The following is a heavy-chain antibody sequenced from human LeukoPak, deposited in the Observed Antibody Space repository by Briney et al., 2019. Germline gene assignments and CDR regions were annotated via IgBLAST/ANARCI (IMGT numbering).Heavy chain of an antibody. J-gene: IGHJ4*02. CDR3: ARGGLSRTLRSLDY. Sequence: GESLRISCKGSGYSFTSYWVAWVRQMPGKGLEWMGIIYPGDSDTRYSPSFQGQVTISADKAISTAYLQLSSLKASDTAMYYCARGGLSRTLRSLDYWGQGTLVTVSS. CDR1: GYSFTSYW. CDR2: IYPGDSDT. D-gene: IGHD1-7*01. V-gene: IGHV5-51*01.